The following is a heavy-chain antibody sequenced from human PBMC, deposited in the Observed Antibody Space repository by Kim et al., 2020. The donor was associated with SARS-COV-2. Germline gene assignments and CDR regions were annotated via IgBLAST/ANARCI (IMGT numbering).Heavy chain of an antibody. CDR2: GTT. V-gene: IGHV3-15*01. Sequence: GTTDYAAPVKGRFTIARDDSKNTLYLQMNSLKTEDTAVYYCTTHEGPLDYWGQGTLVTVSS. J-gene: IGHJ4*02. CDR3: TTHEGPLDY.